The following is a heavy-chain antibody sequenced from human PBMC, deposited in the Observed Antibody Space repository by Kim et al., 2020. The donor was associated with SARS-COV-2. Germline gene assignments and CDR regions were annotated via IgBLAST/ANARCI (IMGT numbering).Heavy chain of an antibody. D-gene: IGHD1-26*01. J-gene: IGHJ4*02. CDR1: GFTFNNYG. V-gene: IGHV3-30*18. CDR3: AKAFSGSYFGYDY. Sequence: GGSLRLSCAASGFTFNNYGMHWVRQAPGKGLEWVSVISYDGSNKYYADSVKGRFTISRDNSKNTLYLQMNSLRIEDTAVYYCAKAFSGSYFGYDYWGQRTLFTVS. CDR2: ISYDGSNK.